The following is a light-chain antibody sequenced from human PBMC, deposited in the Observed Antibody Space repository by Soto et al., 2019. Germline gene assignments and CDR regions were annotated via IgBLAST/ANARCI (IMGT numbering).Light chain of an antibody. Sequence: QSSLAQPASLSGSPGQSITISCTGGSSDIGGYNYVSWYQQHPGRAPRLLILEVTNRPSGVPDRFSGSKSGNTASLIIRGLQAEDEADYFCSSYSSKTPPYVFGTGTKVTVL. CDR3: SSYSSKTPPYV. CDR1: SSDIGGYNY. J-gene: IGLJ1*01. CDR2: EVT. V-gene: IGLV2-14*01.